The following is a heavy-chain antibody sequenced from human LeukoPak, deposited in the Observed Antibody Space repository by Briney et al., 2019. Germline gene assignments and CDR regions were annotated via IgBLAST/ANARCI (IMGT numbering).Heavy chain of an antibody. D-gene: IGHD5-18*01. Sequence: GTSLRLSCAASGFTFRNHGMHWVRQAQGKGLEWVAVIFYDGGNKYYADSVKGRFTISRDNSKNTLWLQMNSLRADDTAVYYCLRDRSYRYFDFWGPGTPVTVSS. CDR1: GFTFRNHG. V-gene: IGHV3-33*01. CDR3: LRDRSYRYFDF. J-gene: IGHJ4*02. CDR2: IFYDGGNK.